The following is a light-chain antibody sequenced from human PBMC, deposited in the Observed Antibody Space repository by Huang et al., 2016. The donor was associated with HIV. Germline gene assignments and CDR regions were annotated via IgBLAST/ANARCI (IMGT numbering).Light chain of an antibody. CDR1: QSVSSY. V-gene: IGKV3-11*01. J-gene: IGKJ4*01. Sequence: EIVLTQSPATLSFPPGERATLSCRASQSVSSYLAWYQQKPGQAPRLLIYDASNRATGIPAKFSGSGSETDFSLTISSLEPEDFAVYYCQQRSNWPLTFGGGTKVEIK. CDR2: DAS. CDR3: QQRSNWPLT.